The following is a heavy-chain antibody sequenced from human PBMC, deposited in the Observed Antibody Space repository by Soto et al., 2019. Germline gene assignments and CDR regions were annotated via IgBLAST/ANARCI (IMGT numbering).Heavy chain of an antibody. V-gene: IGHV1-69*13. CDR1: GYTFTSYA. J-gene: IGHJ6*02. CDR3: AREGVAPYYYYGMDV. Sequence: GASVKVSCKASGYTFTSYAISWVRQAPGQGLEWMGGIIPIFGTANYAQKFQGRVTITADESTSTAYMELSSLRSDDTAVYYCAREGVAPYYYYGMDVWGQGTPVTVSS. D-gene: IGHD5-12*01. CDR2: IIPIFGTA.